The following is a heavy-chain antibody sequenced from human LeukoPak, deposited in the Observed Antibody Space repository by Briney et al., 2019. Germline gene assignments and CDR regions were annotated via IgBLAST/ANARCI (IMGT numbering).Heavy chain of an antibody. Sequence: GGSLRLSCAASGFTFSSYSMNWVRQVPGKGLEWVSSISSSSSYIYYADSVKGRFTISRGNAKNSLYLQMNSLRAEDTAVYYCARDLTPSAFDIWGQGTMVTVSS. V-gene: IGHV3-21*01. D-gene: IGHD1-14*01. J-gene: IGHJ3*02. CDR2: ISSSSSYI. CDR1: GFTFSSYS. CDR3: ARDLTPSAFDI.